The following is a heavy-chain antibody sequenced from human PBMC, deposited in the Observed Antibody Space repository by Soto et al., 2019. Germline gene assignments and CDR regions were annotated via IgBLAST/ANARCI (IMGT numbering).Heavy chain of an antibody. D-gene: IGHD3-22*01. CDR3: TRGQYYYDSSGYYYVLDY. Sequence: EVQLVESGGGLVQPGGSLKLSCAASGFTFSGSAMHWVRQASGKGLEWVGRIRSKANSYATAYAASVKGRFTISRDDSKNTAYLQMNSLKTEDTAVYYCTRGQYYYDSSGYYYVLDYWGQGTLVTVSS. V-gene: IGHV3-73*02. CDR1: GFTFSGSA. CDR2: IRSKANSYAT. J-gene: IGHJ4*02.